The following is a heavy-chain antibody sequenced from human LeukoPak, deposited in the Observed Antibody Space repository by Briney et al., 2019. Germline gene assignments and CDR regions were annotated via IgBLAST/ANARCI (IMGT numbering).Heavy chain of an antibody. V-gene: IGHV3-7*01. CDR1: GFTFSSYW. J-gene: IGHJ4*02. CDR3: ARVAYTYGILHFDY. Sequence: PGGSLRLSCAASGFTFSSYWMSWVRQAPGKGLELVANIKQDGSEKYYVDSVKGRFTISRDNAKNSLYLQMNSLRAEDTAVYYCARVAYTYGILHFDYWGQGTLVTVSS. CDR2: IKQDGSEK. D-gene: IGHD5-18*01.